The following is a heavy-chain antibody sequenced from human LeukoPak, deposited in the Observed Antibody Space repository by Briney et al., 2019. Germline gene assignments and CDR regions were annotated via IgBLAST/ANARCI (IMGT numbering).Heavy chain of an antibody. CDR1: GFTFSNSA. CDR2: ISSSGNTV. CDR3: ARADGYSSLQYYSGMDV. Sequence: GGSLRLSCAASGFTFSNSAMSWVRQAPGKGLEWVSYISSSGNTVYYADSVKGRFTISRDNAKNSLYLQMNSLRAEDTAVYYCARADGYSSLQYYSGMDVWGQGTTVTVSS. J-gene: IGHJ6*02. D-gene: IGHD5-18*01. V-gene: IGHV3-11*01.